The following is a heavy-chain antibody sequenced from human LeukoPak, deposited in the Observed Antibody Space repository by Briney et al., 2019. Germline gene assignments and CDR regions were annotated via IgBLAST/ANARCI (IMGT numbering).Heavy chain of an antibody. CDR1: GGSFSGYY. Sequence: SETLSLTCAVYGGSFSGYYWSWIRQPPGKGQEWIREINHSGSTNYNPSLKSRVTISVDTSKNQFSLKLSSVTAADTAVYYCARRFAPSRNDAFDIWGQGTMVTVSS. V-gene: IGHV4-34*01. J-gene: IGHJ3*02. CDR3: ARRFAPSRNDAFDI. CDR2: INHSGST. D-gene: IGHD3-10*01.